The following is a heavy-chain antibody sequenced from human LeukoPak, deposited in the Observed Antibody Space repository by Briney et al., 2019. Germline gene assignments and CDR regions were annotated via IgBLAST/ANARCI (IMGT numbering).Heavy chain of an antibody. CDR1: GYTFTSYA. CDR2: INAGNGNT. J-gene: IGHJ4*02. Sequence: GASVKVSCKASGYTFTSYAMHWVRQAPGQRLEWMGWINAGNGNTKYSQKFQGRVTITRDTSASTAYMELSSLRSEDTAVYYCARDGCSGGSCYFDYWGQGTLVTVSS. D-gene: IGHD2-15*01. CDR3: ARDGCSGGSCYFDY. V-gene: IGHV1-3*01.